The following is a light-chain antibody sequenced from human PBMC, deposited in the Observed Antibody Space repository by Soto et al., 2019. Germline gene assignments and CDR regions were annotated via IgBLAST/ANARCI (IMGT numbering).Light chain of an antibody. CDR1: RSLSSSY. Sequence: EIVLTQSPGTLSLSPGERATLSCRASRSLSSSYVVWYQQKPGQAPRLLIYAASRRATGIPDRFSGSGSATEYTLTISRLEPEDFAVYYCQQYNNWPPGYTFGQGTKLEIK. CDR2: AAS. V-gene: IGKV3-20*01. J-gene: IGKJ2*01. CDR3: QQYNNWPPGYT.